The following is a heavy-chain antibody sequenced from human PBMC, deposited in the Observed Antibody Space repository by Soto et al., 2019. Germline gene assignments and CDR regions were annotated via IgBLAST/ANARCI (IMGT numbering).Heavy chain of an antibody. D-gene: IGHD1-26*01. V-gene: IGHV1-18*01. CDR1: GYNFNSYT. J-gene: IGHJ5*02. CDR2: ISAYNGNT. Sequence: QVQLVQSGAGVKKPGASVKVSCKASGYNFNSYTISWVRQAPGQGLEWMGRISAYNGNTNYAQKLQGRVTMTTDTSRSTAYTEARSLISAVEAVDECARVLGALGRRFDPWGQGTPVTVTS. CDR3: ARVLGALGRRFDP.